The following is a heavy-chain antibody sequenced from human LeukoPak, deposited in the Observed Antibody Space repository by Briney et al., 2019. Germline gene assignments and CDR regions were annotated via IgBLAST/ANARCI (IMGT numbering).Heavy chain of an antibody. V-gene: IGHV3-30*02. CDR1: GFTFSSYG. CDR3: ARAVADCDAFDI. Sequence: GGSLRLSCAASGFTFSSYGMHWVRQAPGKGLEGVAFIRYDGSNKYYADSVKGRFTISRDNSKNTLHLQMNSLRAEDTAVYYCARAVADCDAFDIWGQGTMVTVSS. CDR2: IRYDGSNK. J-gene: IGHJ3*02. D-gene: IGHD6-19*01.